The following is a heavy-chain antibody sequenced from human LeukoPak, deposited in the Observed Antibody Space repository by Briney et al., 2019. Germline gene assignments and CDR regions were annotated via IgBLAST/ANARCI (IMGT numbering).Heavy chain of an antibody. J-gene: IGHJ4*02. V-gene: IGHV3-7*04. CDR2: TKQDGSEA. D-gene: IGHD3-10*01. CDR3: TRDALFGSGRTHLDF. CDR1: EFTFNRYW. Sequence: GGSLRLSCAASEFTFNRYWMSWVRQAPGKGLQWVANTKQDGSEAHYVDSVKGRFTISRDNAKNSLSLQMNSLNVDDTGVYFCTRDALFGSGRTHLDFWSQGTLVSVSS.